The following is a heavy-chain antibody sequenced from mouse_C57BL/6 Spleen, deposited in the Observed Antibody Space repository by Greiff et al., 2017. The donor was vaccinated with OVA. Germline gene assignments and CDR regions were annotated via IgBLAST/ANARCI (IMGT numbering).Heavy chain of an antibody. V-gene: IGHV5-17*01. Sequence: EVQLQESGGGLVKPGGSLKLSCAASGFTFSDYGMHWVRQAPEKGLEWVAYISSGSSTIYYADTVKGRFTISRDNAKNTLFLQMTSLRSEDTAMYYGARLGVRRGDWYFDVWGTGTTVTVSS. D-gene: IGHD2-14*01. CDR3: ARLGVRRGDWYFDV. CDR2: ISSGSSTI. J-gene: IGHJ1*03. CDR1: GFTFSDYG.